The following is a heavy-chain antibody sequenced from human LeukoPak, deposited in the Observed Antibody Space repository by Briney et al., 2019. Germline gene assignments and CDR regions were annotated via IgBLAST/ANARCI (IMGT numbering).Heavy chain of an antibody. Sequence: GESLQISCKGSGYAFSTYWIGWVRPMPGKGLEWMGIIWPGDSDTRYSPSFQGQVTISADKSISTAYLQWNSLKASDTAIYYCARRRGDGDKENWFDPWGQGTLVTVSS. CDR3: ARRRGDGDKENWFDP. J-gene: IGHJ5*02. CDR2: IWPGDSDT. D-gene: IGHD4-17*01. CDR1: GYAFSTYW. V-gene: IGHV5-51*01.